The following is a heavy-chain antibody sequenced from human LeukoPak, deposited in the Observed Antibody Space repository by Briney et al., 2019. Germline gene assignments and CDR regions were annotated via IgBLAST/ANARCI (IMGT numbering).Heavy chain of an antibody. D-gene: IGHD2-2*01. CDR3: AKVVVVVPAAMREAYYYYGMDV. Sequence: PGGSLRLSCAASGFTFSSYAMSWVRQAPGKGLEWVSAISGSGGSTYYADSVKGRFTISRDNSKNTLYLQMNSLRAEDTAVYYCAKVVVVVPAAMREAYYYYGMDVWGQGTTVTVSS. V-gene: IGHV3-23*01. CDR1: GFTFSSYA. CDR2: ISGSGGST. J-gene: IGHJ6*02.